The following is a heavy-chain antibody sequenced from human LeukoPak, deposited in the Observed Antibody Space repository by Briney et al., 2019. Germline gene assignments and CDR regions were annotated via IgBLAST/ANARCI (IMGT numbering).Heavy chain of an antibody. Sequence: GGSLRLSCAASGFTVSSTYVSWVRQAPGKGLEWVSVIYKGGNTYYIDSVKGRFTISGDTSKNTLYLQMNSLRAEDTAVYYCASRHCSGGGCYFAGADPFDYWGQGTLVTVSS. CDR3: ASRHCSGGGCYFAGADPFDY. CDR2: IYKGGNT. D-gene: IGHD2-15*01. J-gene: IGHJ4*02. CDR1: GFTVSSTY. V-gene: IGHV3-53*01.